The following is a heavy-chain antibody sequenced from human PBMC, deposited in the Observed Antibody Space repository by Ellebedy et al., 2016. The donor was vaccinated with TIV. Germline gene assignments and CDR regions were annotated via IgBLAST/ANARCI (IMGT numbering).Heavy chain of an antibody. CDR3: ARESDTGAGYHYGMDV. J-gene: IGHJ6*02. CDR1: GFTFSLYS. Sequence: PGGSLRLSCAASGFTFSLYSMNWVRQAPGKGLDWVSSISSTSTYIYQADSVKGRFTISRDNAKNSLYLQMNNLRAEDTAVYYCARESDTGAGYHYGMDVWGQGSTVTVS. V-gene: IGHV3-21*01. CDR2: ISSTSTYI. D-gene: IGHD1-1*01.